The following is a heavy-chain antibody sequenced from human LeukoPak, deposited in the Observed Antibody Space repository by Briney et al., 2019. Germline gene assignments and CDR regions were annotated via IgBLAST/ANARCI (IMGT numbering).Heavy chain of an antibody. CDR2: IYTSGRT. CDR1: GGSISSYY. Sequence: SETLSLTCTVSGGSISSYYWSWIRQPAGKGLEWIGRIYTSGRTNYNPSLKGRVTMSVDTSKKQFSLKLSSVTAADTAVYYCARDPQLGPFDYWGQGTLVTVSS. V-gene: IGHV4-4*07. J-gene: IGHJ4*02. CDR3: ARDPQLGPFDY. D-gene: IGHD6-6*01.